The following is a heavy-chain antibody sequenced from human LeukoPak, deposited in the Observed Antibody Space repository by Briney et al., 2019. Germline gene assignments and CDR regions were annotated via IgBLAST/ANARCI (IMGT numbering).Heavy chain of an antibody. CDR2: INWNSGSI. CDR3: AKSSSPMVVVVISDSCFDL. V-gene: IGHV3-9*03. Sequence: GGSLRLSCVASGFSFDDYAMHWVRQAPGKGLEWVSGINWNSGSIGYADSVKGRFTISRDNAKNSPYLQMNGLRLEDMALYYCAKSSSPMVVVVISDSCFDLWGRGTLVTVSS. J-gene: IGHJ2*01. CDR1: GFSFDDYA. D-gene: IGHD3-22*01.